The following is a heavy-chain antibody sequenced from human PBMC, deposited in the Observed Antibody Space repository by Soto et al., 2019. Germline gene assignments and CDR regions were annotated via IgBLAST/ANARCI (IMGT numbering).Heavy chain of an antibody. Sequence: LXISCVASGFNISGSAVHWVRQASGKGLEWIGRIRSKPNKFATTYGASMQGRLSFSRDDSKNTAYLQMNSLKTEDTAVYYCASVRRFGVLFDYWGRGRLVTVSS. J-gene: IGHJ4*02. V-gene: IGHV3-73*01. CDR3: ASVRRFGVLFDY. CDR2: IRSKPNKFAT. D-gene: IGHD3-3*01. CDR1: GFNISGSA.